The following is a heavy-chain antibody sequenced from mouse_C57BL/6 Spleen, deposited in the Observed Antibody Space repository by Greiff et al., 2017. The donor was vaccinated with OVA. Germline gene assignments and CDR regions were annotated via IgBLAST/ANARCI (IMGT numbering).Heavy chain of an antibody. CDR1: GYAFSSSW. J-gene: IGHJ4*01. D-gene: IGHD2-5*01. CDR2: IYPGDGDT. CDR3: ARSSYYSNYGDAMDD. Sequence: VQGVESGPELVKPGASVKISCKASGYAFSSSWMNWVKQRPGKGLEWIGRIYPGDGDTNYNGKFKGKATLTADKSSSTAYMQLSSLTSEDSAVYFCARSSYYSNYGDAMDDWGQGTSVTVSS. V-gene: IGHV1-82*01.